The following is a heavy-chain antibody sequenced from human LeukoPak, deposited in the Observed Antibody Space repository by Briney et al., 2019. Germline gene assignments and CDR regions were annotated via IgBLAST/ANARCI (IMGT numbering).Heavy chain of an antibody. CDR3: ARGHEVFYYGSGSYYNFHY. V-gene: IGHV4-34*01. Sequence: SETLSLTCAVYGGSFSGYYWSWIRQPPGKGLEWIGEINPSGSTNYNPSLKSRLTMSLGTSKTEFSLKLSSVTAADTAVYYCARGHEVFYYGSGSYYNFHYWGQGTLVTVSS. D-gene: IGHD3-10*01. CDR2: INPSGST. CDR1: GGSFSGYY. J-gene: IGHJ4*02.